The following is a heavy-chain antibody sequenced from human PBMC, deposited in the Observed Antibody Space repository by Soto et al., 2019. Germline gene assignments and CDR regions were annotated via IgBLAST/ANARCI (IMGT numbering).Heavy chain of an antibody. D-gene: IGHD3-22*01. Sequence: QVQLVQSGAEVKKPRSSVKVSFKASEGIFSNYDFSWVREAPGQGIECMGVIVPIFGAEHPQKFQGRVTITADESTNTVFMELRGLRSEDTAVFYCARGGSDYEGSGYYQGHVWGQGTTVTVSS. V-gene: IGHV1-69*12. CDR3: ARGGSDYEGSGYYQGHV. CDR1: EGIFSNYD. CDR2: IVPIFGA. J-gene: IGHJ6*02.